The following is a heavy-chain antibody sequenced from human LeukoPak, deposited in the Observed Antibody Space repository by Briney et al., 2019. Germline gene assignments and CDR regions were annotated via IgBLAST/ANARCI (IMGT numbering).Heavy chain of an antibody. D-gene: IGHD2-21*02. CDR3: ARGLDRTYCGGDCYYYYYYYMDV. CDR2: INPNSGGT. CDR1: GYTFTGYY. V-gene: IGHV1-2*06. J-gene: IGHJ6*03. Sequence: GASVKVSCKASGYTFTGYYMHWVRQAPGQGLEWMGRINPNSGGTNYAQKFQGRVTMTRDTSISTAYMELSSLRSEDTAVYYCARGLDRTYCGGDCYYYYYYYMDVWGKGTTVTVSS.